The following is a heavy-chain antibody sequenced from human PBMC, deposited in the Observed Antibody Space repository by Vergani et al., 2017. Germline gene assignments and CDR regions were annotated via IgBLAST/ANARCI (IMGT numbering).Heavy chain of an antibody. Sequence: QVQLVQSGAEVKKPGSSVKVSCKASGGTFSSYAISWVRQAPGQGLEWMGGIIPIFGTANYAQKFQGRVTITADESTSTAYMELSSLRSEDTAVYYCAGGRNCSSTSCYVFPRVFNWFDPWGQGTLVTVSS. CDR2: IIPIFGTA. CDR1: GGTFSSYA. CDR3: AGGRNCSSTSCYVFPRVFNWFDP. J-gene: IGHJ5*02. D-gene: IGHD2-2*01. V-gene: IGHV1-69*01.